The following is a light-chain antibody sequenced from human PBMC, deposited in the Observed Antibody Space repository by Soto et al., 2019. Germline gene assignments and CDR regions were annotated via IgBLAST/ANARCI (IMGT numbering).Light chain of an antibody. V-gene: IGKV3-20*01. CDR1: QNVNSKF. Sequence: EIVLTQSPGTLSLSPGERATLTCRASQNVNSKFFACYQQKPGQVPRVLIYGASSRATGIPDRFSGSGSGTDFTLTISRLEPEDFAVYYCQQYGNSRFIFGPGTKVDI. CDR3: QQYGNSRFI. J-gene: IGKJ3*01. CDR2: GAS.